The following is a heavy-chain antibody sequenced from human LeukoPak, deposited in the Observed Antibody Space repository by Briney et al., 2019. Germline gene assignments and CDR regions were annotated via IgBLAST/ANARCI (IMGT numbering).Heavy chain of an antibody. CDR3: ARLTASFDY. V-gene: IGHV4-59*08. CDR1: GGSISSYY. J-gene: IGHJ4*02. CDR2: IYYSGSS. D-gene: IGHD5-18*01. Sequence: SETLSLTCTVSGGSISSYYWSWIRQPPGKGLEWIGYIYYSGSSNYNPSLKSRVTISVDTSKNQFSLKLSSVTAADTAVYYCARLTASFDYWGQGTLVTVSS.